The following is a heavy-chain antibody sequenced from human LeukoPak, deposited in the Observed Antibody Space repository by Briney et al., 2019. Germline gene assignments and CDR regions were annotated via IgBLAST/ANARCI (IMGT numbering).Heavy chain of an antibody. CDR3: AKDGNDFWSGYPDRFDY. D-gene: IGHD3-3*01. CDR1: GFTFSSYA. V-gene: IGHV3-23*01. J-gene: IGHJ4*02. CDR2: ISGSGGST. Sequence: PGGSLRLSCAASGFTFSSYAMSWVRQAPGKGLEWVSAISGSGGSTYYADSVKGRFTISRDNSKNTLYLQMNSLRAEDTAVYYCAKDGNDFWSGYPDRFDYWGQGTLVTVSS.